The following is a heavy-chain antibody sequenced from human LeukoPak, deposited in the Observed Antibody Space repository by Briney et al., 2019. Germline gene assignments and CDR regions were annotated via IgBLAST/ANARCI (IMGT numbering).Heavy chain of an antibody. Sequence: GGSLRLSCAASGFTFSSYAMSWVRQAPGKGLEWVSAISGSGGSTYYADSVKGRFTISRDNSKNTLYLQMNSLRAEDTAVYYCAKDPTTVVTPHWYLDFWGRGTLVTVSS. V-gene: IGHV3-23*01. CDR2: ISGSGGST. CDR1: GFTFSSYA. J-gene: IGHJ2*01. CDR3: AKDPTTVVTPHWYLDF. D-gene: IGHD4-23*01.